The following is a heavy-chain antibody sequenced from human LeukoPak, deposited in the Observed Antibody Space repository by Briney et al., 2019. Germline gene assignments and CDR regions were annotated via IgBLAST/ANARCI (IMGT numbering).Heavy chain of an antibody. CDR2: IYYSGST. Sequence: SETLSLTCTVSGGSISGDHWNWIRQPPGKGLEWIGYIYYSGSTYYNPSLKSRVTISVDTSKNQFSLKLSSVTAADTAVYYCARLSPQRITMIVVVFDYWGQGTLVTVSS. CDR3: ARLSPQRITMIVVVFDY. CDR1: GGSISGDH. D-gene: IGHD3-22*01. J-gene: IGHJ4*02. V-gene: IGHV4-59*04.